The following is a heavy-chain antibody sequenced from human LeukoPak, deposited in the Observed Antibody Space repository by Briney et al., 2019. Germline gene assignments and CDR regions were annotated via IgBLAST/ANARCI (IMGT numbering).Heavy chain of an antibody. Sequence: SETLSLTCLVSGGSISGSHWSWIRQPPGQGLEWIGYIHYTGSTDYNPSLRSRVTLSIDMSKNQFSLRLSSVTAAATAVYYCARSGGDCSSGLCYYAMDVWGQGTTVTVS. CDR2: IHYTGST. CDR3: ARSGGDCSSGLCYYAMDV. J-gene: IGHJ6*02. D-gene: IGHD2-21*02. V-gene: IGHV4-59*01. CDR1: GGSISGSH.